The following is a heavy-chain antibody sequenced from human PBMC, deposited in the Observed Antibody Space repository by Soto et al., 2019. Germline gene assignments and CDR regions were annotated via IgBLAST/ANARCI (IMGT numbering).Heavy chain of an antibody. J-gene: IGHJ4*02. V-gene: IGHV4-59*08. Sequence: TSETLSLTYTVSGGSISNSYWSWIRQSPGKGLEWIGYIYYSGSTNYNPSLKSRVTISVDTSKNQFSLKLSSVTAADTAVYYCAGGASPYYFDYWGQGAQVTVSS. CDR1: GGSISNSY. CDR3: AGGASPYYFDY. CDR2: IYYSGST. D-gene: IGHD1-26*01.